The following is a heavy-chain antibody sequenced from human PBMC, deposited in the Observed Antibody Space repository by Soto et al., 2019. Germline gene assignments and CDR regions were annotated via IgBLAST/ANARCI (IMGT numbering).Heavy chain of an antibody. CDR3: ARGSDITMVRGVMGYYFDY. V-gene: IGHV4-59*01. CDR2: IYYSGST. J-gene: IGHJ4*02. D-gene: IGHD3-10*01. CDR1: GGSISSYY. Sequence: SETLSLTCTVSGGSISSYYWSWIRQPPGKGLEWIGYIYYSGSTNYNPSLKSRVTISVDTSKNQSSLKLSSVTAADTAVYYCARGSDITMVRGVMGYYFDYWGQGTLVTVSS.